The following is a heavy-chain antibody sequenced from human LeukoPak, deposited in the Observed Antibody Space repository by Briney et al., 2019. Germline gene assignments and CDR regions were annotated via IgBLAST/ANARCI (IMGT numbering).Heavy chain of an antibody. CDR1: GFTLSSYA. V-gene: IGHV3-7*01. J-gene: IGHJ4*02. CDR2: IKQDGSEK. Sequence: HPGGSLRLSCAASGFTLSSYAMSWVRQAPGKGLEWVANIKQDGSEKYYVDSVKGRFTISRDNAKNSLYLQMNSLRAEDTAVYYCARDYYFDYWGQGTLVTVSS. CDR3: ARDYYFDY.